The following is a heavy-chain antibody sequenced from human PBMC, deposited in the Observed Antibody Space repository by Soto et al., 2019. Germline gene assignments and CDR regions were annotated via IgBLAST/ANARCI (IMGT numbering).Heavy chain of an antibody. CDR3: ARGRYCLTGRCFPNWFDS. J-gene: IGHJ5*01. CDR1: GDSISILAYF. Sequence: KSSETMSLTCSVSGDSISILAYFWAWIRQPPGQALEDLGYIYKSATTYYNPSFESRVAISVATSKSQFSLNVTSVTAADTAVYFCARGRYCLTGRCFPNWFDSWGQGALVTVSS. CDR2: IYKSATT. D-gene: IGHD7-27*01. V-gene: IGHV4-30-4*01.